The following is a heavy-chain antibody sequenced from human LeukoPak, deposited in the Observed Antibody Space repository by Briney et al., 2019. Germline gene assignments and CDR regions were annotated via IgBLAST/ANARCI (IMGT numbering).Heavy chain of an antibody. J-gene: IGHJ4*02. CDR2: IGSSGNTT. V-gene: IGHV3-48*01. D-gene: IGHD6-19*01. CDR1: GFTFSGYI. CDR3: ARDQWLDY. Sequence: PGGSLRLSCAASGFTFSGYIMNWVRQAPGKGLEWVSFIGSSGNTTYYADSVKGRFTVSRDNAKNSLYLQMNSLRAEDTAVYYCARDQWLDYWGQGTLVTVSS.